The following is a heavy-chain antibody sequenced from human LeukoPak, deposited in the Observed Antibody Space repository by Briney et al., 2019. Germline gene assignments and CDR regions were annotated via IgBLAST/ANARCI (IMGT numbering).Heavy chain of an antibody. CDR3: TTCGYSGYDSNC. V-gene: IGHV3-15*01. CDR2: IKRKTVGGTT. CDR1: GFTFSNAW. Sequence: PGGSLRLSCAASGFTFSNAWMTWVRQAPGKGLEWVGRIKRKTVGGTTDYAAPVKGRFTISRDDSKDTLYLQMNSLIIADTGVYYCTTCGYSGYDSNCWGQGVLVTVSS. D-gene: IGHD5-12*01. J-gene: IGHJ4*02.